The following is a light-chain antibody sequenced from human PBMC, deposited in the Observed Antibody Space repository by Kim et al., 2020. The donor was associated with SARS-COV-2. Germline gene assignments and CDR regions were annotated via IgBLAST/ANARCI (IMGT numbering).Light chain of an antibody. CDR1: QGVSSN. CDR3: QQYDNWPRT. Sequence: EIVMTQSLATLSVSPGERATLSCRASQGVSSNLAWYQQKPGQAPRLLIYGASTRATNIPARFSGSGSGTEFTLTISGLQSEDFAVYYCQQYDNWPRTFGQGTKVEIK. J-gene: IGKJ1*01. V-gene: IGKV3-15*01. CDR2: GAS.